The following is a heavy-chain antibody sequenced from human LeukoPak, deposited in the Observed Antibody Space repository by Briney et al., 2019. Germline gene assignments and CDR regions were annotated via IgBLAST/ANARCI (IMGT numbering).Heavy chain of an antibody. J-gene: IGHJ4*02. Sequence: PGRSLRLSCAASGFTFSSYSMNWVRQAPGKGLEWVSSITGSTSYIYYADSVKGRFTISRDNAKNSLYLQMNSLRAEDTAVYYCARVAYCTGGSCYSFDYWGQGTLVTVSS. D-gene: IGHD2-15*01. CDR2: ITGSTSYI. CDR3: ARVAYCTGGSCYSFDY. V-gene: IGHV3-21*01. CDR1: GFTFSSYS.